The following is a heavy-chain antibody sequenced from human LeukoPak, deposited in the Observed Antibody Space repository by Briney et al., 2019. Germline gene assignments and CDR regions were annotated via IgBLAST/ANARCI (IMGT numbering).Heavy chain of an antibody. Sequence: SETLSLTCTVSGGSISSGGYYWSWIRQHPGKGLEWIGHIYYSGSTYDNPSLKSRVTMSVDTSKNQFSLKSSFVTAADTAVYYCARGGYGAGSYYNVDYYGMDVWGQGTTVTVSS. CDR1: GGSISSGGYY. CDR3: ARGGYGAGSYYNVDYYGMDV. D-gene: IGHD3-10*01. V-gene: IGHV4-31*03. CDR2: IYYSGST. J-gene: IGHJ6*02.